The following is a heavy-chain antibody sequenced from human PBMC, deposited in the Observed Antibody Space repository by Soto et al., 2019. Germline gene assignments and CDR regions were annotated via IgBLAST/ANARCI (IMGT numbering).Heavy chain of an antibody. J-gene: IGHJ4*02. Sequence: SETLSLTCTVSGGSISSYYWSWIRQPPGKGLEWIGYIYYSGSTNYNPSLKSRLTISVDTSKNQFSLKLTSVTAEDTAVYYCATSYGNAWYTYWGQGTQGTVSS. CDR2: IYYSGST. V-gene: IGHV4-59*01. CDR3: ATSYGNAWYTY. CDR1: GGSISSYY. D-gene: IGHD6-13*01.